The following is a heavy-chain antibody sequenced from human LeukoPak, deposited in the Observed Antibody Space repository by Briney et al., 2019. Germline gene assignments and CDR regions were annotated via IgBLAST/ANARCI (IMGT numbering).Heavy chain of an antibody. J-gene: IGHJ4*02. Sequence: PGKSLRLSCVASGFTFSSYAMSWVRQAPGKGLEWVSTFSGGGGSGDYADSAKGRFTISRDNSKNTLYLQMDGLRAEDTAVYYCAKCPRAVADLYYFDSWGQGTLVTVSS. V-gene: IGHV3-23*01. CDR1: GFTFSSYA. CDR2: FSGGGGSG. CDR3: AKCPRAVADLYYFDS. D-gene: IGHD6-19*01.